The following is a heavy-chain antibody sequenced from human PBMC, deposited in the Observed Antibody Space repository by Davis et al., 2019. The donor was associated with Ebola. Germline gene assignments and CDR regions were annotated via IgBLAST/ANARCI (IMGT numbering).Heavy chain of an antibody. CDR1: GHSVSTNSAA. CDR3: ATEWLRAGGFAS. V-gene: IGHV6-1*01. D-gene: IGHD5-12*01. Sequence: PSETLSLTCAISGHSVSTNSAACNWIRQSPSRGLEWLGRTYYNSKWYNDYALSVKSRITINPDTSKNQFSLQLTSVTPEDTAVYYCATEWLRAGGFASWGQGTLVIVSS. J-gene: IGHJ4*02. CDR2: TYYNSKWYN.